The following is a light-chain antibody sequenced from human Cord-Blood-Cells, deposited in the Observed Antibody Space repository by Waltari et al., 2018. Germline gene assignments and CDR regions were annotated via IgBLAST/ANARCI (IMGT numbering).Light chain of an antibody. V-gene: IGLV2-14*01. Sequence: QSALTQPASVSGSPGQSITISCTGTSSDVGGYNYVSWYQQHPGKAPKLMIYDVSNRPSGVSNRFSASKYGNTASLTISGLQAEDEADYYCSSYTSSSTVVFGGGTKLTVL. CDR1: SSDVGGYNY. CDR2: DVS. J-gene: IGLJ2*01. CDR3: SSYTSSSTVV.